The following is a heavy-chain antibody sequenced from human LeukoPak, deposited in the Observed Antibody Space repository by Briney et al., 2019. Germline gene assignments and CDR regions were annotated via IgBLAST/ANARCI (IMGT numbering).Heavy chain of an antibody. CDR2: IYYSGST. CDR1: GGSISSYY. J-gene: IGHJ5*02. Sequence: NPSETLSLTCTVSGGSISSYYWSWIRQPPGKGLEWIGYIYYSGSTNYNPSLKSRVTISVDTSKNQFSLKLSSVTAADTAVYYCARATDYWFDPWGQGTLVTVSS. V-gene: IGHV4-59*01. CDR3: ARATDYWFDP.